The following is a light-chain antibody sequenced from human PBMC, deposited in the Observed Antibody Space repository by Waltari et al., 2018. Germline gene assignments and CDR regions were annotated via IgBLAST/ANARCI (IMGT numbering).Light chain of an antibody. CDR1: QTVLYSSNNKNY. Sequence: IVMTQSPDSLAVSLGERATIQCKSSQTVLYSSNNKNYLAWYQQKPRQPPKLLIYWASTRESGVPDRFSGSGSGTDFTLTISSLQAEDVAVYYCQQYYNTPLTFGGGTKVEIK. CDR2: WAS. V-gene: IGKV4-1*01. CDR3: QQYYNTPLT. J-gene: IGKJ4*01.